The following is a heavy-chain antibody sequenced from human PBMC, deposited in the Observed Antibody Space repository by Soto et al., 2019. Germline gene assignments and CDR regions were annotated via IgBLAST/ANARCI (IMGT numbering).Heavy chain of an antibody. Sequence: GGSLRLSSTASGFTFSNYAMSWVRQATGKGLEWVSTFSSGGGTYYADSVKGRFTISRDNSKNTLSLQMNSLRAEDTAVYYCTKANRYCSGANCFTFDYWGLGTLVTVSS. CDR3: TKANRYCSGANCFTFDY. J-gene: IGHJ4*02. CDR2: FSSGGGT. D-gene: IGHD2-15*01. CDR1: GFTFSNYA. V-gene: IGHV3-23*01.